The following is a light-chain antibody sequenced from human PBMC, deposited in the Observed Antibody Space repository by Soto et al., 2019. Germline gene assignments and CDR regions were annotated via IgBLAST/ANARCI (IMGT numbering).Light chain of an antibody. V-gene: IGLV2-14*01. CDR3: NSYTSSSTPGYVV. CDR2: DVS. J-gene: IGLJ2*01. CDR1: SSDVGGYNY. Sequence: QSALTQPASVSGSPGQSITISCTGTSSDVGGYNYVSWYQQHPGKAPKLMIYDVSNRPSGVSNRFSGSKSGNTASLTISGLQAGDEADYYCNSYTSSSTPGYVVFGGGTKLTVL.